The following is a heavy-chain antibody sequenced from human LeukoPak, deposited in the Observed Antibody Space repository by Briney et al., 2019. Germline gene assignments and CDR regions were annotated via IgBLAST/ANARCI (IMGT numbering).Heavy chain of an antibody. V-gene: IGHV3-74*01. J-gene: IGHJ4*02. CDR2: VNSDGSAT. Sequence: GGSLRLSCAASGFTFGSPWMHWVRQAPGKGLVWVSRVNSDGSATAYADSVKGRFTISRDNAENTLYLQMNSLRVEDTAVYYCARGTAGYHSSYFDYWGQGTLVTVSS. CDR3: ARGTAGYHSSYFDY. D-gene: IGHD3-16*02. CDR1: GFTFGSPW.